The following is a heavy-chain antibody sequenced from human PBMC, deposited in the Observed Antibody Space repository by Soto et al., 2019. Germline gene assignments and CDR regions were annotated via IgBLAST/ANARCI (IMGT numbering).Heavy chain of an antibody. D-gene: IGHD5-18*01. CDR3: ASNSYGYTFYGY. CDR1: GGTISSGDCY. V-gene: IGHV4-30-4*01. J-gene: IGHJ4*02. CDR2: IYYSGST. Sequence: PSETLSLTCTVAGGTISSGDCYWSWIRQPPGKGLEWIGYIYYSGSTYYNPSLKSRVTISVDTSKNQFSLKLSSVTAADTAVYYCASNSYGYTFYGYWGQGTLVTVSS.